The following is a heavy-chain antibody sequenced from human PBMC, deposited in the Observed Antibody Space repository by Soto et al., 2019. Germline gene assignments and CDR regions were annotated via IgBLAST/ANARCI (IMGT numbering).Heavy chain of an antibody. Sequence: QVQLQQWGAGLLKPSETLSLTCAVYGGSFSGYYWSWIRQPPGKGLEWIGEINHSGSTNYNPSLKSRVTISVDTSKNQFYLKLSSVTAADTAVYYCARLGVVVITSYYYGMDVWGQGTTVTVSS. D-gene: IGHD3-22*01. V-gene: IGHV4-34*01. CDR2: INHSGST. CDR3: ARLGVVVITSYYYGMDV. J-gene: IGHJ6*02. CDR1: GGSFSGYY.